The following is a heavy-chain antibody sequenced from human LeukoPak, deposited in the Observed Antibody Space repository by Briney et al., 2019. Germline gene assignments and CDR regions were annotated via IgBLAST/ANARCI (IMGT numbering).Heavy chain of an antibody. J-gene: IGHJ6*03. D-gene: IGHD2-21*02. V-gene: IGHV3-21*04. CDR3: ARETVHGYMDV. CDR1: GFTFSSYS. CDR2: ISSSSSYI. Sequence: GGSLRLSCAASGFTFSSYSMNWVRQAPGKGLEWVSSISSSSSYIYYADSVKGRFTISRDNSKNTLYLQMNSLRAEDTAVYYCARETVHGYMDVWGKGTTVTISS.